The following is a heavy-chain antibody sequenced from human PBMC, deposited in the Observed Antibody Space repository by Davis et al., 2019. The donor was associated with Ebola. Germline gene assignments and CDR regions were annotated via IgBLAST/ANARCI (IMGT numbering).Heavy chain of an antibody. J-gene: IGHJ5*02. V-gene: IGHV4-39*07. CDR3: ARAMGRVAARPSNWFDP. D-gene: IGHD6-6*01. CDR2: IYYSGGT. Sequence: SETLSLTCTVSGSSISSSSYYWGWIRQPPGKGLEWIGSIYYSGGTYYNPSLKSRVTISVDTSKNQFSLKLSSVTAADTAVYYCARAMGRVAARPSNWFDPWGQGTLVTVSS. CDR1: GSSISSSSYY.